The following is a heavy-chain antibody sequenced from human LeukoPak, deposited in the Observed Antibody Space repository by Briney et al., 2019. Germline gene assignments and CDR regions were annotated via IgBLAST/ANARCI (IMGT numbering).Heavy chain of an antibody. CDR3: AKDFSVYNYDSRVLDY. D-gene: IGHD3-22*01. Sequence: GGSLRLSCAASGFTFSSYGIHWVRQAPGKGLEWVAFIRYDGSNKYYADSVKGRFTISRDNSKNTLYLQMNRLRAEDTAVYYCAKDFSVYNYDSRVLDYWGQGTLVAVSS. CDR2: IRYDGSNK. J-gene: IGHJ4*02. V-gene: IGHV3-30*02. CDR1: GFTFSSYG.